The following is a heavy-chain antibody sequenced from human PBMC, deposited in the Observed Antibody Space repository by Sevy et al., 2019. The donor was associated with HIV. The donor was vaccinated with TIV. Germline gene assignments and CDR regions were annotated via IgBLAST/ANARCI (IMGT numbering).Heavy chain of an antibody. CDR3: TTQWF. D-gene: IGHD3-22*01. J-gene: IGHJ4*02. Sequence: GGSLRLSCAGSGITFSNTWMSWVRQAPGKGLEWIGRTKSKTDGGTTDYAAPVKGRFSISRDDSKNTLYLQMNSLKTEDIAVYYCTTQWFWGQGTLVTVSS. CDR1: GITFSNTW. CDR2: TKSKTDGGTT. V-gene: IGHV3-15*01.